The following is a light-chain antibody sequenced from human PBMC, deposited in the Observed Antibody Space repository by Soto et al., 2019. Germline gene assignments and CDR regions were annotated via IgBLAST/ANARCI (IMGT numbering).Light chain of an antibody. CDR2: EGS. CDR3: CSYAGSRSYV. CDR1: SSDVGSYNL. V-gene: IGLV2-23*01. Sequence: QSALTQPASVSGSPGQSITISCTGTSSDVGSYNLVSWYQQHPGKAPKLMIYEGSKRTSGVSNRFSGYKSGSTASLTISGLQAEDEADYYCCSYAGSRSYVFGTGTKVTVL. J-gene: IGLJ1*01.